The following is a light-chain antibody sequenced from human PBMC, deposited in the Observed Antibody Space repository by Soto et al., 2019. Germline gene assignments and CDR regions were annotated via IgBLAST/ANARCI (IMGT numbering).Light chain of an antibody. CDR2: GAP. J-gene: IGKJ1*01. Sequence: EIVMTQSPATLSVSPGERVTLSCRASQSVSNNLAWYQQKPGQTPRLLIYGAPTRATGIPARFSGSGSGTEFTLTISSLQSEDFAVYFCQQDNNWPPWTFGQGTKVEIK. CDR1: QSVSNN. CDR3: QQDNNWPPWT. V-gene: IGKV3-15*01.